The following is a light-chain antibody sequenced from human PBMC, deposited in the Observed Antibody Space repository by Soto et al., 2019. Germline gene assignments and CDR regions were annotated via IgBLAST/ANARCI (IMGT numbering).Light chain of an antibody. CDR2: DIT. V-gene: IGLV2-11*01. J-gene: IGLJ2*01. CDR1: SSDVGRFEY. Sequence: QSALTQPRSVSGSPGQSVTISCTGTSSDVGRFEYVSWYQQHPGEAPKVVVYDITKRPSGVPDRFSGSKSGNTASLTISGLQAEDEADYYCCSYTSTNTLIFGGGTKVTVL. CDR3: CSYTSTNTLI.